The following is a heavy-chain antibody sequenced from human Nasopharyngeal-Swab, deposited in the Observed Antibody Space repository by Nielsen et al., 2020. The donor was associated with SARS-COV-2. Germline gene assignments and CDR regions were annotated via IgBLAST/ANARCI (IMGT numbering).Heavy chain of an antibody. D-gene: IGHD3-10*01. CDR1: GGSVSSGSYY. J-gene: IGHJ6*02. CDR2: IYYSGST. Sequence: SETLSLTCTVSGGSVSSGSYYWSWIRQPPGKGLEWIGYIYYSGSTNYNPSLKSRVTISVDTSKNQFSLKLSSVTAADTAAYYCARDHYGSGSPSMDVWGQGTAVTVSS. CDR3: ARDHYGSGSPSMDV. V-gene: IGHV4-61*01.